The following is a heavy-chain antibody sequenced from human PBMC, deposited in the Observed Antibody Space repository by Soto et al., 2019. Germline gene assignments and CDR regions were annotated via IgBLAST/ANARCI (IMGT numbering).Heavy chain of an antibody. V-gene: IGHV4-34*01. D-gene: IGHD3-3*01. CDR3: ARAVITIFGVVTSPFDY. Sequence: SETLSLTCAFYGWSFSGYYWSWIRQPPGKGLEWIGEINHSGSTNYNPSLKSRVTISVDTSKNQFSLKLSSVTAADTAVYYCARAVITIFGVVTSPFDYWGQGTLVTVSS. CDR2: INHSGST. CDR1: GWSFSGYY. J-gene: IGHJ4*02.